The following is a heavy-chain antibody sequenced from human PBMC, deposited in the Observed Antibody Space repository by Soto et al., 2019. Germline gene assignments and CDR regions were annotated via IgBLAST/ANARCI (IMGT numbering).Heavy chain of an antibody. CDR1: GFTFSSYA. D-gene: IGHD2-2*01. Sequence: GGSLRLSCAASGFTFSSYAMSWVRQAPGKGLEWVSAISGSGGSTYYADSVKGRFTISRDNSKNTLYLQMNSLRAEDTAVYYCAKAPPAPVGVWYYFDYWGQGTLVTVSS. J-gene: IGHJ4*02. V-gene: IGHV3-23*01. CDR2: ISGSGGST. CDR3: AKAPPAPVGVWYYFDY.